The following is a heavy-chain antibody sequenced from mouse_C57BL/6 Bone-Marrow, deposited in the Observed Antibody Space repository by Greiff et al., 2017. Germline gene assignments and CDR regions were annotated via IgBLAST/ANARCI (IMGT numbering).Heavy chain of an antibody. CDR3: ARRPLIYYYDY. CDR1: GFTFSSYG. CDR2: ISSGGSYT. Sequence: EVKLMESGGDLVKPGGSLKLSCAASGFTFSSYGMSWVRQTPDKRLEWVATISSGGSYTYYPDSVKGRFTISRDNAKNTLYLQMSSLKSEDTAMYYCARRPLIYYYDYWGQGTTLTVSS. V-gene: IGHV5-6*02. J-gene: IGHJ2*01. D-gene: IGHD1-1*01.